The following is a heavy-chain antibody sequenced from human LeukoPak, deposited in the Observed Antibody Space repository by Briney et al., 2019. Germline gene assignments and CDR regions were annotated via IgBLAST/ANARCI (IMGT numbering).Heavy chain of an antibody. CDR3: ATYRQVLLPFES. CDR2: IFPSGGEV. CDR1: EFSVGSNY. J-gene: IGHJ4*02. Sequence: GGSLRLSCAASEFSVGSNYMTWVRQPPGKGLEWVSSIFPSGGEVHYADSVRGRFTISRDNSKSILSLQMNSLRAEDTAIYYCATYRQVLLPFESWGQGTLVTVSS. D-gene: IGHD5-18*01. V-gene: IGHV3-53*01.